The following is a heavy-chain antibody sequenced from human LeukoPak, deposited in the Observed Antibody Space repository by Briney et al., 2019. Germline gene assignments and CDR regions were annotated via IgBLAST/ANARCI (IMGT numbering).Heavy chain of an antibody. Sequence: ASVTVSFKASGYTFTSYYMHWVRQAPGQGLEWMGIINPSGGSTSYAQKFQGRVTMTRDTSTSTVYMELSSLRSEDTAVYYCARSVRMITTGFDYWGQGTLVTVSS. CDR2: INPSGGST. CDR3: ARSVRMITTGFDY. D-gene: IGHD3-16*01. CDR1: GYTFTSYY. J-gene: IGHJ4*02. V-gene: IGHV1-46*01.